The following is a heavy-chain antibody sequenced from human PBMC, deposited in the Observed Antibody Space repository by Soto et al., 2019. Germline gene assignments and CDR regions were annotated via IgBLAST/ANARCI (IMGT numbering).Heavy chain of an antibody. CDR3: ASLEWESSGYADY. CDR2: IKRDGSEK. J-gene: IGHJ4*02. Sequence: GGSLRLSCAASGFTFGSIWMSWVRQAPGKGLEWVANIKRDGSEKYYVDSVKGRFTISRDNAKNTLYLQMNSLRADDTAVYYCASLEWESSGYADYWGRGTQVTVSS. D-gene: IGHD5-12*01. V-gene: IGHV3-7*03. CDR1: GFTFGSIW.